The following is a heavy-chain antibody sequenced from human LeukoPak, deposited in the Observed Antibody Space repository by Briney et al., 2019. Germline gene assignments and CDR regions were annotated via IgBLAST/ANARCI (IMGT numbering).Heavy chain of an antibody. CDR1: GGSTSSGDYY. CDR3: ARARHIVAVTAFPGAFDI. D-gene: IGHD2-21*02. CDR2: IYYSGST. J-gene: IGHJ3*02. Sequence: SETLSLTCTVSGGSTSSGDYYWSWIRQSPGKGLEWIGYIYYSGSTYYNPSLKSRVTISVDTSKNQFSLKLTSVTAADTAVYYCARARHIVAVTAFPGAFDIWGRGTMVTVSS. V-gene: IGHV4-30-4*01.